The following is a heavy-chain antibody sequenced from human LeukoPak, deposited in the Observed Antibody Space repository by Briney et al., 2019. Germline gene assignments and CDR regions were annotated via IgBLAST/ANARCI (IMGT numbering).Heavy chain of an antibody. J-gene: IGHJ4*02. CDR3: VRDVDY. CDR1: GYSISSGYF. CDR2: IHHSGST. Sequence: SETLSLTCTVSGYSISSGYFWGWMRQPPGKGLEWIGSIHHSGSTYYNQSLKSRVTVSVDTSKNQFSLKVRSVTAADTAVYYCVRDVDYWGQGTLVTVSS. V-gene: IGHV4-38-2*02.